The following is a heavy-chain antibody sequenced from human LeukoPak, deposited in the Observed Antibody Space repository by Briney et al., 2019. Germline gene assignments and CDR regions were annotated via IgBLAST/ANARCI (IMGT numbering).Heavy chain of an antibody. V-gene: IGHV4-38-2*02. CDR2: IYHSGST. CDR1: GYSISSGYY. Sequence: SETLSLTCTVSGYSISSGYYWGWIRQPPGKGLEWIGSIYHSGSTYYNPSLKSRVTISVDTSKNQFSLKLSSVTAADTAVYYCARDVMITFGGVIVIPFGAFDIWGQGTMVTVSS. J-gene: IGHJ3*02. CDR3: ARDVMITFGGVIVIPFGAFDI. D-gene: IGHD3-16*02.